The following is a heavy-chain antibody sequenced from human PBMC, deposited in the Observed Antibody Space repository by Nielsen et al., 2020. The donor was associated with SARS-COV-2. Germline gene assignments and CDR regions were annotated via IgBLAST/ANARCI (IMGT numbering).Heavy chain of an antibody. CDR3: ARGPYFFSTRWYTVGCFDF. CDR1: GFTFSSFW. CDR2: ISGSGNST. D-gene: IGHD2-2*02. J-gene: IGHJ3*01. Sequence: GESLKISCAASGFTFSSFWMHWVRQARGKGLEWVSGISGSGNSTYYADSVKGRFTISRDNSKSTLYLQMNSLGADDTALYYCARGPYFFSTRWYTVGCFDFWGRGTMVT. V-gene: IGHV3-23*01.